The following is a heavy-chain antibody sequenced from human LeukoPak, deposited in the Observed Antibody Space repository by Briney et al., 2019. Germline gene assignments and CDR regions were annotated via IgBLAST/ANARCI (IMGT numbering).Heavy chain of an antibody. CDR3: ARGGVYYWNPRY. Sequence: PGGYLILPCVGSGFSVRSNHMSWVRPAPREGLEGVFLLYTNGTTYYASTVEGRFTISRDDSRNTIYLQMNSLRADDTAVYYCARGGVYYWNPRYWGQGTLVTVSS. CDR1: GFSVRSNH. V-gene: IGHV3-53*01. CDR2: LYTNGTT. J-gene: IGHJ4*02. D-gene: IGHD1-20*01.